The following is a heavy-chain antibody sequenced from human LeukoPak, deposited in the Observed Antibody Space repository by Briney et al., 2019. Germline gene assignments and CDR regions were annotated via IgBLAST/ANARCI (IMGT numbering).Heavy chain of an antibody. D-gene: IGHD3-22*01. Sequence: SETLSLTCAVYGGSFSGHSWSWIRQAPGKGLEWIGEISHTGGINYNPSLKSRVAISADTSKNQFSLRLTSVTAADTAVYYCARHVHVSMIVVILSDYFDYWGRGTLVSVSS. CDR2: ISHTGGI. CDR1: GGSFSGHS. CDR3: ARHVHVSMIVVILSDYFDY. J-gene: IGHJ4*02. V-gene: IGHV4-34*01.